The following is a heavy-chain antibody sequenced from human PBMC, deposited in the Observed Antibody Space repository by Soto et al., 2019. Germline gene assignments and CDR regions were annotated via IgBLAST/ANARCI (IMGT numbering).Heavy chain of an antibody. Sequence: QVQLQESGPGLVKPSETLSLTCSVSGGSIGSYYWSWIRQPPGKGLEWIGYIYYSGSTNYNPSLKSRVTISVYTSKTQSSPKLSSVTAAVTAVYYCAGGGWRPMDYGGQGTLVTVSS. J-gene: IGHJ4*02. CDR3: AGGGWRPMDY. CDR1: GGSIGSYY. CDR2: IYYSGST. V-gene: IGHV4-59*08. D-gene: IGHD3-3*01.